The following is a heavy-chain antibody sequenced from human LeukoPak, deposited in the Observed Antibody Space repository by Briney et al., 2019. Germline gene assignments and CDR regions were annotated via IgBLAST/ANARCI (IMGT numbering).Heavy chain of an antibody. CDR2: IYPGYSDT. CDR3: AIISGSYGDDAFDI. CDR1: GYRFTSYW. Sequence: GESLKISFKGSGYRFTSYWIGWVRPMPGKGLEWMGIIYPGYSDTRYSPSFQGQVTISADKSISTAYLQWSSLKASDTAMYYCAIISGSYGDDAFDIWGQGTMVTVSS. V-gene: IGHV5-51*01. D-gene: IGHD1-26*01. J-gene: IGHJ3*02.